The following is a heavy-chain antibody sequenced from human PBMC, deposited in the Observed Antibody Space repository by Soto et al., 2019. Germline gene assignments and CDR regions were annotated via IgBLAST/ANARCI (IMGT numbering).Heavy chain of an antibody. V-gene: IGHV4-59*06. Sequence: PSETLSLTCAVYGGSFSGDYWSWIRQPPGKGLEWIGYIYYSGSTYYNPSLKSRVTISVDTSKNQFSLKLSSVTAADTAVYYCARRIDRWGQGSLVTVTS. CDR1: GGSFSGDY. CDR2: IYYSGST. J-gene: IGHJ5*02. CDR3: ARRIDR.